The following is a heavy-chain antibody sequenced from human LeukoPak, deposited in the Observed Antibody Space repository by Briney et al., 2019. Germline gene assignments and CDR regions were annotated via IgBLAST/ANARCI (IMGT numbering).Heavy chain of an antibody. CDR1: GGSISSSSYY. CDR2: IYYSGST. V-gene: IGHV4-39*07. J-gene: IGHJ6*03. Sequence: PSETLSLTCTVSGGSISSSSYYWGWIRQPPGKGLEWIGSIYYSGSTYYNPSLKSRVTISVDTSKNQLSLKLSSVTATDTAVYYCARTYRVYYYYMDVWGKGTTVTVSS. D-gene: IGHD3-10*01. CDR3: ARTYRVYYYYMDV.